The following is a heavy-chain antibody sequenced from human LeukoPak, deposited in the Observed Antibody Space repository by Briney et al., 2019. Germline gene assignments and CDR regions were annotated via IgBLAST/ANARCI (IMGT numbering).Heavy chain of an antibody. V-gene: IGHV3-21*01. D-gene: IGHD4-23*01. CDR2: ISSSSTNI. J-gene: IGHJ3*02. CDR1: GFTFSNYN. Sequence: GGSLRLSCAASGFTFSNYNMNWVRQAPGKGLEWVSYISSSSTNIYYTDSVKGRFTISRDNAKNSLYLQMNSLRAEDTAVYYCARDFPDLYGGSRGAFEIGGQGTMVTVSA. CDR3: ARDFPDLYGGSRGAFEI.